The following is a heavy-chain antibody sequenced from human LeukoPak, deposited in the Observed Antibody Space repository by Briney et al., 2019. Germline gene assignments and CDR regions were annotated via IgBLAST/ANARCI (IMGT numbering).Heavy chain of an antibody. D-gene: IGHD2-15*01. CDR1: GFTFNSYS. CDR2: ISGSNSYI. V-gene: IGHV3-21*01. J-gene: IGHJ3*02. Sequence: PGGSLRLSCAASGFTFNSYSMNWVRQAPGKGLEWVSSISGSNSYIYYADSMKGRFTISRDNAKNSLYLQMISLRAEDTAVYYCARVCSSCYSGAFDIWGQGTLVTVSS. CDR3: ARVCSSCYSGAFDI.